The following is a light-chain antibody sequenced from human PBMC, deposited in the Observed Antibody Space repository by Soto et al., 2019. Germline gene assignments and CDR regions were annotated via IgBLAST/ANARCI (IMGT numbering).Light chain of an antibody. CDR3: QTWGTGIQV. V-gene: IGLV4-69*01. CDR1: SGHSSYA. J-gene: IGLJ3*02. Sequence: QLVLTQSPSASASLGASVKLTCTLSSGHSSYAIAWHQQQPEKGPRYLMKLNSDGSHSKGDGIPDRFSGSSSGAERYLTXXXXXXXXXADYYCQTWGTGIQVFGGGTKLTVL. CDR2: LNSDGSH.